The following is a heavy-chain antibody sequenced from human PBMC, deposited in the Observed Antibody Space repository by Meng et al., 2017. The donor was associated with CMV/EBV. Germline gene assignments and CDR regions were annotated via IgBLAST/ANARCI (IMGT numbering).Heavy chain of an antibody. V-gene: IGHV3-21*01. CDR3: ARDRLIVEVPAAIRDNWFDP. D-gene: IGHD2-2*02. Sequence: GESLKISCAASGFTFSSHSMNWVRQAPGKGLEWVSSITSSSSYIYYADSVKGRFTISRDNAKNSLYLQMSSLRAEDTAVYYCARDRLIVEVPAAIRDNWFDPWGQGTLVTVSS. J-gene: IGHJ5*02. CDR2: ITSSSSYI. CDR1: GFTFSSHS.